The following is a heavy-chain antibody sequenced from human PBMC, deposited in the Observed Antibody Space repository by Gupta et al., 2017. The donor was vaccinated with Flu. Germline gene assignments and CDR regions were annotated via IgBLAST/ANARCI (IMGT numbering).Heavy chain of an antibody. D-gene: IGHD3-10*01. CDR2: ISGNNDRI. Sequence: EVQLVESGGGLVQPGRSLRLSCVVSGFTSQGHAMHWVRQAPGKGLEWVASISGNNDRIGYADSLKGRFTISRDSAKNSLYLQMSRLRPEDTALYYCLKSEGSMIRGVISPFWGQGTLVTVAS. CDR1: GFTSQGHA. J-gene: IGHJ4*02. V-gene: IGHV3-9*02. CDR3: LKSEGSMIRGVISPF.